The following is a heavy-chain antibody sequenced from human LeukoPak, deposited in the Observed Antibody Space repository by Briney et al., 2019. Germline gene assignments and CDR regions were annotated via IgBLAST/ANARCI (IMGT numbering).Heavy chain of an antibody. D-gene: IGHD3-10*01. V-gene: IGHV4-39*01. CDR3: ARHYMGSYYNRGLDC. J-gene: IGHJ4*02. CDR1: GGSISSGSYY. Sequence: SETLSLTCTVSGGSISSGSYYWGWIRQPPGKGLEWVGTINYSGTTYYNPSLKSRVTISVDTSKNQFSLKLNSVTAADTAVYYCARHYMGSYYNRGLDCWGQGALVTVSS. CDR2: INYSGTT.